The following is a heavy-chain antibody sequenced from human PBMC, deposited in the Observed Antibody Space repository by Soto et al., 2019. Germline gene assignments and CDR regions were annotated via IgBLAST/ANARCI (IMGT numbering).Heavy chain of an antibody. CDR2: IKSKTDGGTT. J-gene: IGHJ4*02. D-gene: IGHD2-2*01. Sequence: EVQLVESGGGLVKPGGSLRLSCAASGFTFSNAWMSWVRQAPGKGLEWVGRIKSKTDGGTTDYAAPVKGRFTISRDDSKNTLYLQMNSLKTEDTAVYYCTTEVGCSSTSCDSVYWGQGTLVTVSS. V-gene: IGHV3-15*01. CDR1: GFTFSNAW. CDR3: TTEVGCSSTSCDSVY.